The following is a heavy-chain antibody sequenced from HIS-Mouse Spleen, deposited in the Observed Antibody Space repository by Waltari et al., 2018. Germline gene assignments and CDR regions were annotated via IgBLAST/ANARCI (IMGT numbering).Heavy chain of an antibody. CDR2: IYYSGST. D-gene: IGHD3-10*01. V-gene: IGHV4-31*03. Sequence: QVQLQESGPGLVKPSQTLSLTCPVSVGSIRLGGYYVSSIRPHPGKGLEWIGYIYYSGSTYYNPSLKSRVTISVDTSKNQLSLKLSSVTAADTAVYYCAREKGYYGSGSYYYYYYGMDVWGQGTTVTVSS. J-gene: IGHJ6*02. CDR3: AREKGYYGSGSYYYYYYGMDV. CDR1: VGSIRLGGYY.